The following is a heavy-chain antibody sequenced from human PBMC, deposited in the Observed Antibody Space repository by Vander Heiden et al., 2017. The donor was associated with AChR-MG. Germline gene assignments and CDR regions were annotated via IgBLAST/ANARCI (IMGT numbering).Heavy chain of an antibody. CDR2: IIPIFGTA. Sequence: QVQLVQSGAEVKKPGSSLKVSCKAPGGTFSSYAISWVRQAPGQGVEWMGGIIPIFGTANYAQKCQGRVTINADESTSTAYMELSSRRSEDTAVYYCARLTTFNYWYFDLWGRGTLVTVSS. J-gene: IGHJ2*01. D-gene: IGHD4-4*01. V-gene: IGHV1-69*01. CDR1: GGTFSSYA. CDR3: ARLTTFNYWYFDL.